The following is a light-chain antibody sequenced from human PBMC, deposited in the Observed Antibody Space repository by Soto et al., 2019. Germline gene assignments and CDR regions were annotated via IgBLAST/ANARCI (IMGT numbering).Light chain of an antibody. J-gene: IGLJ2*01. CDR1: SSDVGGYNY. V-gene: IGLV2-14*01. Sequence: QSALTQPASVSGSPGQSITISCTGTSSDVGGYNYVSWYQQHPGKAPKLMIYEVSNRPSGVSKRFSGSKSGNTASLTISGLQAEYEAHYYCSSYTSSSTVVFGGGTKLTVL. CDR2: EVS. CDR3: SSYTSSSTVV.